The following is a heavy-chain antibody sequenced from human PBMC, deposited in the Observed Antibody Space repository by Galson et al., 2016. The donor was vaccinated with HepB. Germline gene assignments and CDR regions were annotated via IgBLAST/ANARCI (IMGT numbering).Heavy chain of an antibody. D-gene: IGHD4-17*01. Sequence: SLRLSCAASGFIFSNYAMSWVRQAPGEGLEWVSLISGRGGSTYYADSVKGRFTISRDNSKNTLYLQMNSLRAEDTAVYYCAKGDYGDDVAAFDIWGQGTMVTVSS. CDR3: AKGDYGDDVAAFDI. J-gene: IGHJ3*02. CDR2: ISGRGGST. V-gene: IGHV3-23*01. CDR1: GFIFSNYA.